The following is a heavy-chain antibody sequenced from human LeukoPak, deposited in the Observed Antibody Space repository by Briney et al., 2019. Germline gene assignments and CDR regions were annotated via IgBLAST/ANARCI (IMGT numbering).Heavy chain of an antibody. V-gene: IGHV3-74*01. CDR1: GLAFSAYK. CDR2: ISTDGYTT. Sequence: GGSLRLSCAASGLAFSAYKMHWVRQAPRKGLVWVSRISTDGYTTDYADFVQGRFTASRDNTKNTWSLEMNSLRAEDTAVYYCARGSSSWRNGMDVWGQGTTVTVSS. D-gene: IGHD6-13*01. J-gene: IGHJ6*02. CDR3: ARGSSSWRNGMDV.